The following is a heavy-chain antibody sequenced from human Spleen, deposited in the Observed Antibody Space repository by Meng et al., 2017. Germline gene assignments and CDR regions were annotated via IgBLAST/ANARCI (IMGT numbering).Heavy chain of an antibody. V-gene: IGHV1-69*01. CDR1: GGTFSSYA. CDR2: IIPIFGTA. CDR3: ARVESYSSSWYVPDY. Sequence: QGQLEQSGAEGEKPGSSVKVSCKASGGTFSSYAISWVRQAPGQVLEWMGGIIPIFGTANYAQKFQGRVTITADESTSTAYMELSSLRSEDTAVYYCARVESYSSSWYVPDYWGQGTLVTVSS. D-gene: IGHD6-13*01. J-gene: IGHJ4*02.